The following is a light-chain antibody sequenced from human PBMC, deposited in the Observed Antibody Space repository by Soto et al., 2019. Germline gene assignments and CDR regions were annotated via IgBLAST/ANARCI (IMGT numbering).Light chain of an antibody. CDR2: WAS. V-gene: IGKV4-1*01. CDR3: QQYYSTPRT. Sequence: DIVMTQSPDSLAVSLGERATINCKSSQNVLYSSNNKNYLAWYQQKAGQPPKLLIYWASTRESGVPDRFSGSGSGTDFTLTINSLQAEDVAVYYCQQYYSTPRTFGQGTKVEV. J-gene: IGKJ1*01. CDR1: QNVLYSSNNKNY.